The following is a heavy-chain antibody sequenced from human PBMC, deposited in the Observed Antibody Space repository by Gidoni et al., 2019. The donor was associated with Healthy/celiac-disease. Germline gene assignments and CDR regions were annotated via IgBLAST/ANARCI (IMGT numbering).Heavy chain of an antibody. D-gene: IGHD4-17*01. CDR2: ISGSGGST. CDR1: GFTFRSYA. Sequence: EVQLLESGGGLVQPGGSLRLSCAASGFTFRSYAISWVRQAPGKGLAWVVAISGSGGSTYYADSVKGRFTISRDNSKNTLYLQMNSLRAEDTAVYYCAKSESGYGDPQVYWGQVTRVTVSS. CDR3: AKSESGYGDPQVY. J-gene: IGHJ4*02. V-gene: IGHV3-23*01.